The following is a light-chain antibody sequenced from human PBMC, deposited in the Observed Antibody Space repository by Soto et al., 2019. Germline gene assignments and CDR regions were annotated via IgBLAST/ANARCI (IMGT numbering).Light chain of an antibody. CDR1: QSGSNW. Sequence: DIQMTQSPSLLAASVGDRVTITCRALQSGSNWLALCQQKPGKAPQLLIYEVSTLRSGFPPRFSGRGSGTQFVRTITSVQTDDVANYQWQEYHSYFPPTFCTGTILEI. J-gene: IGKJ3*01. V-gene: IGKV1-5*01. CDR2: EVS. CDR3: QEYHSYFPPT.